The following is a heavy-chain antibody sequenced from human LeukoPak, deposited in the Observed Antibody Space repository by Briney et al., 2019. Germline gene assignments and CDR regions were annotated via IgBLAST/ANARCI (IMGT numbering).Heavy chain of an antibody. CDR1: GGSFSGYY. V-gene: IGHV4-34*01. CDR2: INHSGST. D-gene: IGHD4-17*01. J-gene: IGHJ4*02. Sequence: SETLSLTCAVYGGSFSGYYWSWIRQPPGKGLEWIGEINHSGSTNYNPSLKSRVTISVDTSKNQFSLKLSSVTAADTAVYYCARTSAVTPPSHDYRGQGTLVTVSS. CDR3: ARTSAVTPPSHDY.